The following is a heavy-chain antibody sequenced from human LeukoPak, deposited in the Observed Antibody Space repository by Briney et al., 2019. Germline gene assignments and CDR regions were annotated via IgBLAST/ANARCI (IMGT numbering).Heavy chain of an antibody. CDR1: GGTFSSYA. V-gene: IGHV1-69*05. CDR3: ARDELRGPGAFDI. J-gene: IGHJ3*02. CDR2: IIPIFGTA. Sequence: GSSVKVSCKASGGTFSSYAISWVRQAPGQGLEWMGRIIPIFGTANYAQKFQGRVTITTDESTSTAYMELSSLRSEDTAVYYCARDELRGPGAFDIWGQGTMVTVSS. D-gene: IGHD1-26*01.